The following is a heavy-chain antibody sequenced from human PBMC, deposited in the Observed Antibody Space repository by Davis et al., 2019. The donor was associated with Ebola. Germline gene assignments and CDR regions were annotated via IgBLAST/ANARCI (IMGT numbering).Heavy chain of an antibody. D-gene: IGHD4-17*01. V-gene: IGHV3-53*01. CDR1: GFPFSDYY. J-gene: IGHJ4*02. Sequence: GESLKISCAASGFPFSDYYMNWVRQAPGKGLEWVSILYSGGSTYYADSVKGRFTISRDNSKNTLYLQMNSLRAEDTAVYYCATTSDYRFDNWGQGTLVTVTS. CDR3: ATTSDYRFDN. CDR2: LYSGGST.